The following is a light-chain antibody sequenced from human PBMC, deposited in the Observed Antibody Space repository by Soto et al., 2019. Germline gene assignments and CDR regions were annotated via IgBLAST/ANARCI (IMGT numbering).Light chain of an antibody. CDR2: GAS. J-gene: IGKJ1*01. Sequence: EIVMTQSPATLSVSPGERATLSFRASQSVSSNLAWYQQKPGQAPRLLIYGASTRATGIPARFSGSGSGTEFTLAINSLQSEGFAVYWCQQRSNWPWTFGQGAKVDIK. CDR3: QQRSNWPWT. V-gene: IGKV3-15*01. CDR1: QSVSSN.